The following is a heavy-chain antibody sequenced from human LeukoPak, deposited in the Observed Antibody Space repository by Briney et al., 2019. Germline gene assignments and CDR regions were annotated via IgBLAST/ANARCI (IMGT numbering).Heavy chain of an antibody. V-gene: IGHV1-2*02. CDR1: GYTFTGYY. CDR3: ARVGYYDSSGYYFQH. CDR2: INPNSGGT. J-gene: IGHJ1*01. Sequence: ASVKVSCKASGYTFTGYYMHWVRQAPGQGLEWMRWINPNSGGTNYAQKFQGRVTMTRDTSISTAYMELSRLRSDDTAVYYCARVGYYDSSGYYFQHWGQGTLVTVSS. D-gene: IGHD3-22*01.